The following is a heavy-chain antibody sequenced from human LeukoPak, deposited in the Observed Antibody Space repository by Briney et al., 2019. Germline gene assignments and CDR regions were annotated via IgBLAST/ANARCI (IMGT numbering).Heavy chain of an antibody. V-gene: IGHV3-20*04. D-gene: IGHD2-8*01. Sequence: GGSLRLSCEASGFTFDDYGMSWVRQPPGKGLEWVSGINRNGSSTDHADSVKGRFTISRDNAKNSHFLQMNSLRVEDTALYYCARGFRNGPFDCWGQGTLVTVSS. J-gene: IGHJ4*02. CDR2: INRNGSST. CDR3: ARGFRNGPFDC. CDR1: GFTFDDYG.